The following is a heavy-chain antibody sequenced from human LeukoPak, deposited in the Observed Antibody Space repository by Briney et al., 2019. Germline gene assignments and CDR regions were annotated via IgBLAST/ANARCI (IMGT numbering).Heavy chain of an antibody. CDR2: ISYDGSNK. Sequence: GGSLRLSCAASGFTFSSYAMHWVRQAPGKGLEWVAVISYDGSNKYYADSVKGRFTIPRDNSKNTLYLQMNSLRAEDTAVYYCARPPNREWGQGTLVTVSS. D-gene: IGHD3-10*01. CDR1: GFTFSSYA. CDR3: ARPPNRE. J-gene: IGHJ4*02. V-gene: IGHV3-30-3*01.